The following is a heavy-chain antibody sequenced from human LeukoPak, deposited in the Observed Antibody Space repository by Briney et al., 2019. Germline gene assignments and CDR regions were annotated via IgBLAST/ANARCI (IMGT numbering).Heavy chain of an antibody. CDR3: ARVTPRRGFGELLRPRKGWFDP. CDR1: GYTFTGYY. CDR2: INPNSSGT. V-gene: IGHV1-2*02. D-gene: IGHD3-10*01. J-gene: IGHJ5*02. Sequence: GPVKVSCRASGYTFTGYYMHWVRQAPGQGLEWMGWINPNSSGTNYAQKFQGRVTMTRDTSISTAYMELSRLRSDDTAVYYCARVTPRRGFGELLRPRKGWFDPWGQGTLVIVSS.